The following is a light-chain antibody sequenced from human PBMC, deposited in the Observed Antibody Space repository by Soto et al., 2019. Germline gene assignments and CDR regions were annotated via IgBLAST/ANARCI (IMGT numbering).Light chain of an antibody. J-gene: IGLJ1*01. CDR1: SSDVGGYTH. CDR3: SSYTSISTSYF. CDR2: EVS. V-gene: IGLV2-14*01. Sequence: QSVLTQPASVSGAPGQSITISCTGSSSDVGGYTHVSWYQQHPGKAPKLMIYEVSYRPSGVSNRFSGSKSGNTASLTISGLRAEDEAEYYCSSYTSISTSYFLGTGPNVTVL.